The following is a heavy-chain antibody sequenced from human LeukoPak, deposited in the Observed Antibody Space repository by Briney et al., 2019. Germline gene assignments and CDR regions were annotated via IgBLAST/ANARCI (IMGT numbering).Heavy chain of an antibody. J-gene: IGHJ4*02. V-gene: IGHV1-69*13. CDR3: ARNPGYYYDSPIDY. CDR1: GATFSSYA. Sequence: SVKLSCKASGATFSSYAISWVRQAPGQGLGWMGGVILFFGTANYAQKFQGRVTITADESTSTAYMELSSLRSEDTAVYYCARNPGYYYDSPIDYWGQGTLVTVSS. CDR2: VILFFGTA. D-gene: IGHD3-22*01.